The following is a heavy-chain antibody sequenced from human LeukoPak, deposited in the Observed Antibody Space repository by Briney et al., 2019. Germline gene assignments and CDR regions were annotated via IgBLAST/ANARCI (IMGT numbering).Heavy chain of an antibody. CDR2: VYTSGST. D-gene: IGHD1-7*01. CDR3: ARLITGTTTAFDI. CDR1: GGSISGYY. J-gene: IGHJ3*02. V-gene: IGHV4-4*07. Sequence: SETLSLTCSVSGGSISGYYWTWIRQPAGRGLEWIGRVYTSGSTHYNPSLKTRLTMSVDTSKNQFSLKLSSVTAADTAVYYCARLITGTTTAFDIWGQGTMVTVSS.